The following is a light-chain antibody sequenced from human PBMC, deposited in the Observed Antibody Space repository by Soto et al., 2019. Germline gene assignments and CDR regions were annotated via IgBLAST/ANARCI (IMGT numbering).Light chain of an antibody. CDR2: DAS. V-gene: IGKV3-11*01. CDR3: QPRSNWPPVT. Sequence: EIVLTQSPATLSLSPGERATLSCRASQNVNSYLAWYQQRPGQAPRLLIYDASNRATGIPARFSGSGSGTDFTLTISSLEPEDFAVYYCQPRSNWPPVTFGGGTKVEIK. J-gene: IGKJ4*01. CDR1: QNVNSY.